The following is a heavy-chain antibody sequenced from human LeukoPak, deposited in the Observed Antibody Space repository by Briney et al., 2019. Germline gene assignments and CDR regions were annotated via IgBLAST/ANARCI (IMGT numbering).Heavy chain of an antibody. Sequence: PGGSLRLSCAASGFTFSSYAMHWVRQAPGKGLEWVSAISGSGGSTYYADSVKGRFTISRDNSKNTLYLQMNSLRAEDTAVYYCVKARRGYSYGIFDYWGQGTLVTVSS. D-gene: IGHD5-18*01. CDR1: GFTFSSYA. CDR2: ISGSGGST. CDR3: VKARRGYSYGIFDY. J-gene: IGHJ4*02. V-gene: IGHV3-23*01.